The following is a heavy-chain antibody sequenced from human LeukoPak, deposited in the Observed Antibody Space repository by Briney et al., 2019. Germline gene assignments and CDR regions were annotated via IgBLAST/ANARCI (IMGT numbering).Heavy chain of an antibody. D-gene: IGHD3-10*01. Sequence: GGSLRLSCAASGFTFSSYWMSWVRQAPGKGLEWVAVTSSDLNVKLYADSVKGRFTISRDNSRSTLYLQMNSLRPEDTAIYYCAREGYYGSGSPPSLYFDYWGQGTLVTVSS. CDR1: GFTFSSYW. V-gene: IGHV3-30*03. CDR2: TSSDLNVK. J-gene: IGHJ4*02. CDR3: AREGYYGSGSPPSLYFDY.